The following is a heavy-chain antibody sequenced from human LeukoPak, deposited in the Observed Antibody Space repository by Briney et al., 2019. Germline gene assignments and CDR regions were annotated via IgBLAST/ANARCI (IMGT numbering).Heavy chain of an antibody. D-gene: IGHD6-13*01. CDR2: ISYDGSNK. CDR3: AKDRAYYSSSWYAFLDY. V-gene: IGHV3-30*18. J-gene: IGHJ4*02. CDR1: GFTFSSYG. Sequence: GGSLRLSCAASGFTFSSYGMHWVRQAPGKGLEWVAVISYDGSNKYYADSVKGRSTISRDNSKNTLYLQMNSLRAEDTAVYYCAKDRAYYSSSWYAFLDYWGQGTLVTVSS.